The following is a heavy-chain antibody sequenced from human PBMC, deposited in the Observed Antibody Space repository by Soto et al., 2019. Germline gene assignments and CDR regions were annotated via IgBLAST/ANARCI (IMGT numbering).Heavy chain of an antibody. Sequence: PLETLCLTCAVDGGSFSGYYWSWIRQPPGKGLEWIGEINHSGSTNYNPSLKSRVTISVDTSKNQFSLKLSSVTAADTAVYYCARGLLKEAARPLDYWGQGTLVSVSS. V-gene: IGHV4-34*01. CDR1: GGSFSGYY. CDR2: INHSGST. D-gene: IGHD6-6*01. J-gene: IGHJ4*02. CDR3: ARGLLKEAARPLDY.